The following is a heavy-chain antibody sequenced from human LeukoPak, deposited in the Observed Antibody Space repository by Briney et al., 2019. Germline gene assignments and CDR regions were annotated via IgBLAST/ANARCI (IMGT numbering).Heavy chain of an antibody. CDR1: GYTFTSYY. CDR2: INPSGGST. Sequence: ASVKVSCKASGYTFTSYYMHWVRQAPGQGLEWMGIINPSGGSTSYAQKFQGRVTITRDTSATTAYMELTYLRSEDTAVYYCATGGYSYGNLDFWGQGALVTVSS. J-gene: IGHJ4*02. V-gene: IGHV1-46*01. D-gene: IGHD5-18*01. CDR3: ATGGYSYGNLDF.